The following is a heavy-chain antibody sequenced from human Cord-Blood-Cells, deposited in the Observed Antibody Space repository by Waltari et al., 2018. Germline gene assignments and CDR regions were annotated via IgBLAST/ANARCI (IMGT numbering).Heavy chain of an antibody. V-gene: IGHV1-18*01. CDR2: ISAYNGNT. CDR1: GYTFTSYG. Sequence: QVPLVQSGAAVTKPGASVKVSCKASGYTFTSYGISWVRQAPGQGLEWMGWISAYNGNTNYAQKLQGRVTMTTDTSTSTAYMELRSLRSDDTAVYYCARPTYYDFWSGYYDAFDIWGQGTMVTVSS. CDR3: ARPTYYDFWSGYYDAFDI. J-gene: IGHJ3*02. D-gene: IGHD3-3*01.